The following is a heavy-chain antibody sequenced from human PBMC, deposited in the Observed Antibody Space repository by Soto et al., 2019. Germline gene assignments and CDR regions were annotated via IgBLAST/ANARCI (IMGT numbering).Heavy chain of an antibody. D-gene: IGHD7-27*01. CDR2: INAGNGNT. Sequence: QVQLVQSGAEVKKPGASVKVSCKASGYTFTSYAMHWVRQAPGQRLEWMGWINAGNGNTKYSQKFQGRVTITRDTSASTAYMELSSLRSEDTAVYYCARQGLELGMVDYWGQGTLVTVSS. V-gene: IGHV1-3*01. J-gene: IGHJ4*02. CDR3: ARQGLELGMVDY. CDR1: GYTFTSYA.